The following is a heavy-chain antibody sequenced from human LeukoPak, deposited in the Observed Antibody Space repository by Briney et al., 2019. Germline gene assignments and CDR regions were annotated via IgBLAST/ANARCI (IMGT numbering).Heavy chain of an antibody. D-gene: IGHD1-7*01. CDR3: ASGPENWNYVAPFLGYIDV. CDR1: GFTFSSYS. Sequence: GGSLRLSCAASGFTFSSYSMNWVRQAPGKGLEWVSSISSSSSYIYYADSVKGRFTISRDNAKNSLYLQMNSLRAEDTAVYYCASGPENWNYVAPFLGYIDVWGKGTTVTVSS. J-gene: IGHJ6*03. CDR2: ISSSSSYI. V-gene: IGHV3-21*01.